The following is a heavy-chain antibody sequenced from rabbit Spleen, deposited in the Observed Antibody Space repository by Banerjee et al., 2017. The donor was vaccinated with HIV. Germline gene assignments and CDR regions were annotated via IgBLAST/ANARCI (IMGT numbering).Heavy chain of an antibody. CDR2: IYTGSSGST. V-gene: IGHV1S45*01. CDR3: ARGSATMTMVITGYYLNL. D-gene: IGHD2-1*01. J-gene: IGHJ4*01. CDR1: GFSFSNKAV. Sequence: QEQLVESGGGLVKPEGSLKLSCTASGFSFSNKAVMCWVRQAPGKGLECIACIYTGSSGSTYYANWAKGRFPISGTSSTTVTLQMTSLTAADTATYFCARGSATMTMVITGYYLNLWGQGTLVTVS.